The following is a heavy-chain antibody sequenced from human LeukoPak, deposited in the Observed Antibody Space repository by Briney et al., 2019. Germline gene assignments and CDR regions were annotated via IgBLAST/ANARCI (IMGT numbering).Heavy chain of an antibody. Sequence: SVKVSCKASGGTFSSYAISWVRQAPGQGLEWMGGIIPIFGTANYAQKFQGRVTITADESTSTAYMELSSLRSEDAAVYYCAREGYDILTGYHYGQNWFDPWGQGTLVTVSS. CDR2: IIPIFGTA. V-gene: IGHV1-69*13. CDR1: GGTFSSYA. CDR3: AREGYDILTGYHYGQNWFDP. D-gene: IGHD3-9*01. J-gene: IGHJ5*02.